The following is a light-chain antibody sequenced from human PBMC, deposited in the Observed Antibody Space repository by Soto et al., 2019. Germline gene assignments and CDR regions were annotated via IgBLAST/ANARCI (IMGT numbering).Light chain of an antibody. J-gene: IGKJ4*01. Sequence: DIQMTQSPSTLSASVGDRVTITCRASQSISNWLAWYQQRPGKAPSLLIYDASTLESGVPSRFSGSGSGTEFTLTISSLQPDDFATYYCQQYNSYSRTLTFGGGTKVDIK. CDR3: QQYNSYSRTLT. V-gene: IGKV1-5*01. CDR2: DAS. CDR1: QSISNW.